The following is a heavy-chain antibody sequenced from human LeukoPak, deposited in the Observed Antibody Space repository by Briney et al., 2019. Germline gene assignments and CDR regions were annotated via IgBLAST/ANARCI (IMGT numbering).Heavy chain of an antibody. J-gene: IGHJ3*02. CDR2: INPNSGGT. V-gene: IGHV1-2*02. Sequence: ASVTVSCKASGYTFTSYYMHWVRQAPGQGREWMGWINPNSGGTNYAQKCQGRVTMTRDTSISTAYMELSRLRSDDTAVYSCARAMGGPYCSSTSCKGGDAFDIWGQGTMVTVSS. CDR3: ARAMGGPYCSSTSCKGGDAFDI. D-gene: IGHD2-2*01. CDR1: GYTFTSYY.